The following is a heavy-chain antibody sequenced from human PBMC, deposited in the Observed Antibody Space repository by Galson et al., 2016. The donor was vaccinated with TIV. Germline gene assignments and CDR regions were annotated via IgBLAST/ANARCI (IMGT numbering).Heavy chain of an antibody. CDR1: GFMFNDYG. V-gene: IGHV3-9*01. Sequence: SLRLSCAASGFMFNDYGMHWVRHAPGKGLEWVSSISWNSGRVGYADSVEGRFTISRDNAKTSLYLQMNSLRVEDTAYYYCAKEEGYGSGTYALDQWGQGTLVTVSS. CDR3: AKEEGYGSGTYALDQ. D-gene: IGHD3-10*01. CDR2: ISWNSGRV. J-gene: IGHJ1*01.